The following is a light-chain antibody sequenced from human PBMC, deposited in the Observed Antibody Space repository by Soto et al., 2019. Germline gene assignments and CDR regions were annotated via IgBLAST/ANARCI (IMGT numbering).Light chain of an antibody. CDR2: DAS. CDR3: QQYNNWPPLT. CDR1: QSVNSY. V-gene: IGKV3D-15*01. J-gene: IGKJ4*01. Sequence: DIVLTQSPATLSSSPGERVTLSCRASQSVNSYLAWYQQKPGQAPRLLIYDASSRATGVPARFSGSGSGTEFTLTISSLHSEDFAVYYCQQYNNWPPLTFGGGTKVDIK.